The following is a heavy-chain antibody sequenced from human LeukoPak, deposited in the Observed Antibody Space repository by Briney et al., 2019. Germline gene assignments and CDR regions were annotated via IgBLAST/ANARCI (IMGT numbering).Heavy chain of an antibody. V-gene: IGHV3-23*01. Sequence: GGSLRLSCAASGFTFSNYGMSWVRQAPGKGLEWVSAITGSGGSTYYADSVKGRFTISRDNSKNTLYLQMNSLRAEDTAVYYCARDSRYYYDSSGFDYWGQGTLVTVSS. J-gene: IGHJ4*02. CDR2: ITGSGGST. D-gene: IGHD3-22*01. CDR3: ARDSRYYYDSSGFDY. CDR1: GFTFSNYG.